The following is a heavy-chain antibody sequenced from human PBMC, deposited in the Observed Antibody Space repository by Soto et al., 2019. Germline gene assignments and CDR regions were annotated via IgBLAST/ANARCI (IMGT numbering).Heavy chain of an antibody. Sequence: QVQLQESGPGLVKPSQTLSLTCTVSGGSISSGGYYWSWIRQHPGKGLEWIGYIYYSGSTYYNPSLKSRVTISVDTSKNQFPLKLSSVTAADTTVYYYARVTYSSRWYAPLFDYWGQGTLVTVSS. V-gene: IGHV4-31*03. J-gene: IGHJ4*02. CDR2: IYYSGST. CDR3: ARVTYSSRWYAPLFDY. D-gene: IGHD6-13*01. CDR1: GGSISSGGYY.